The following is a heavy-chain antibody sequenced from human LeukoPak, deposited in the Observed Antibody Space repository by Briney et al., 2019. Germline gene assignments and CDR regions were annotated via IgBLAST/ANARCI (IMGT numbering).Heavy chain of an antibody. J-gene: IGHJ3*02. CDR1: GFTFSSYS. D-gene: IGHD1-26*01. V-gene: IGHV3-48*01. CDR3: AKAGIVGALYAFDI. CDR2: ISSSSSTI. Sequence: GGSLRLSCAASGFTFSSYSMNWVRQAPGKGLEWVSYISSSSSTIYYADSVKGRFTISRDNAKNSLYLQMNSLRAEDTAVYYCAKAGIVGALYAFDIWGQGTMVTVSS.